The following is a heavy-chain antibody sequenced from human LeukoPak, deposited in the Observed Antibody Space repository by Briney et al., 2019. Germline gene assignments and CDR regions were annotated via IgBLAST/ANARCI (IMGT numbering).Heavy chain of an antibody. D-gene: IGHD3-10*01. CDR3: TRPGSGSYYKGGTDH. CDR2: IDPSDFYT. V-gene: IGHV5-10-1*01. CDR1: GYSFTSYW. Sequence: GESLRISCTGSGYSFTSYWISWVRQMPGKGPEWMGRIDPSDFYTNYSPSFQGHVTISADRSISTAYLQWSSLKASDTAMYYCTRPGSGSYYKGGTDHWGQGTLVTVSS. J-gene: IGHJ5*02.